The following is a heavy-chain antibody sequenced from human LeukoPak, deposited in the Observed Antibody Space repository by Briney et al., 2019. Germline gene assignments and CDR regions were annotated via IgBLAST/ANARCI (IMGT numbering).Heavy chain of an antibody. CDR2: IIPISGTT. V-gene: IGHV1-69*06. Sequence: ASVKVSCKASGGTFSSYAISWVRQAPGQGLEWMGGIIPISGTTNYAQKFQGRVTITADKSTSTAYMELSSLRSEDTAVYYCATLCCGSYYMDVWGNGTTVTVSS. CDR3: ATLCCGSYYMDV. J-gene: IGHJ6*03. D-gene: IGHD2-15*01. CDR1: GGTFSSYA.